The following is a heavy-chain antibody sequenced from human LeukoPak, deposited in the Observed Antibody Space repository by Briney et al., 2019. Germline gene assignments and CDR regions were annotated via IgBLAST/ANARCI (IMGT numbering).Heavy chain of an antibody. Sequence: ASVKVSCKASGYTFTGYYMHWVRQAPGQGLEWMGWINPNSGGTNYAQKFQGWVTMTRDTSISTAYMELSRLRSDGTAVYYCARGQDIVVVPAATNWFDPWGQGTLVTVSS. CDR3: ARGQDIVVVPAATNWFDP. CDR2: INPNSGGT. D-gene: IGHD2-2*01. CDR1: GYTFTGYY. J-gene: IGHJ5*02. V-gene: IGHV1-2*04.